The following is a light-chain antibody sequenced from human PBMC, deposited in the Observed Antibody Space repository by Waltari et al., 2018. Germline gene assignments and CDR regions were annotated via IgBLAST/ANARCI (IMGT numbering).Light chain of an antibody. CDR3: QQYDNWLGT. V-gene: IGKV3-15*01. J-gene: IGKJ1*01. CDR1: QSIRSN. CDR2: GAS. Sequence: EIVMTHSPATQSVFGGERATRSCRARQSIRSNLAWYQHKPGQAPRLLIYGASTRATGIPARFSGSGSGTEFTLTISSLQSEDFAVYFCQQYDNWLGTFGQGTKVEIK.